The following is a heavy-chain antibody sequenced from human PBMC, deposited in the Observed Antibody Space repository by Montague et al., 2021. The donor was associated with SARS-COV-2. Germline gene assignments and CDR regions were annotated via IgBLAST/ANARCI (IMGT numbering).Heavy chain of an antibody. J-gene: IGHJ4*02. CDR1: GDSITNHY. D-gene: IGHD3-10*01. CDR2: MHFTGKT. CDR3: ARDRSDFGAGRQGTIDF. Sequence: SETLSLTCSVSGDSITNHYWSWIRQPAGKGLEWIGRMHFTGKTNFSPFFSSRLTMSAETSKNKFSLKLTSVAAADTAMYFCARDRSDFGAGRQGTIDFWGQGTLVTVSS. V-gene: IGHV4-4*07.